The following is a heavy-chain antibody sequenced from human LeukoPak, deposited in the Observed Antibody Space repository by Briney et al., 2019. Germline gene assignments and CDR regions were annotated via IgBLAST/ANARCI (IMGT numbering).Heavy chain of an antibody. V-gene: IGHV3-23*01. CDR2: ISGSGGST. CDR3: AKDLAMLRGVPDY. CDR1: GFTFTSYA. D-gene: IGHD3-10*01. Sequence: GGSLRLSCAASGFTFTSYAMSWVRQAPGKGLEWVSAISGSGGSTYYADFVKGRFTIPRDNSKNTLYLQMNSLRAEDTAVYYCAKDLAMLRGVPDYWGQGTLVTVSS. J-gene: IGHJ4*02.